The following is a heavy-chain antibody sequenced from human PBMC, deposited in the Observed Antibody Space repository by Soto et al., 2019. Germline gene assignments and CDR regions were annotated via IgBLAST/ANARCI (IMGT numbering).Heavy chain of an antibody. CDR1: GFTFSDHY. Sequence: AQLVESGGGLVKAGASLRLSCAVSGFTFSDHYMTWIRQAPGKGLEWVSDISTRGSTINYADAVKGRFTISRDNAKKSMYLQMDSLRPEDTAVYYCARAISWGGFDIWGQGTTVTVSS. D-gene: IGHD7-27*01. CDR3: ARAISWGGFDI. J-gene: IGHJ3*02. V-gene: IGHV3-11*01. CDR2: ISTRGSTI.